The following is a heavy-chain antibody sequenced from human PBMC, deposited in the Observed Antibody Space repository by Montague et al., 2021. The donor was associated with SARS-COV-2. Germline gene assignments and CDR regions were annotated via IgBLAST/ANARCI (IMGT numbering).Heavy chain of an antibody. J-gene: IGHJ3*02. CDR1: GGSINSSSYY. V-gene: IGHV4-39*07. Sequence: SETLSLTCTVSGGSINSSSYYWGWIRQPPGKGLEWIGSIYYSGSTYYNPSLKSRVTISVDTSKNQFSLKLSSVTAADTAVYYCARGSGWMGNAFDIWGQGTMVTVSS. CDR2: IYYSGST. CDR3: ARGSGWMGNAFDI. D-gene: IGHD6-19*01.